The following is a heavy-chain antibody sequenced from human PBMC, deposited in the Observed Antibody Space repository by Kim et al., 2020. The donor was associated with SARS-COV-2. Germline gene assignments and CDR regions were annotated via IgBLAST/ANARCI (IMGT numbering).Heavy chain of an antibody. J-gene: IGHJ5*02. CDR3: ARDPSIVGAYNWFDP. Sequence: ASVKVSCKASGYTFTSYGISWVRQAPGQGLEWMGWISAYNGNTNYAQKLQGRVTMTTDTSTSTAYMELRSLRSDDTAVYYCARDPSIVGAYNWFDPWGQGTLVTVSS. CDR2: ISAYNGNT. D-gene: IGHD1-26*01. V-gene: IGHV1-18*01. CDR1: GYTFTSYG.